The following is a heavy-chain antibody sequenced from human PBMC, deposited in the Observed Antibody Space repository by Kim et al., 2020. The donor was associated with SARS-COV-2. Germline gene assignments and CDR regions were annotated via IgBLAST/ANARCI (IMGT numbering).Heavy chain of an antibody. D-gene: IGHD2-2*01. CDR1: GGSISSSNW. Sequence: SETLSLTCAVSGGSISSSNWWSWVRQPPGKGLEWIGEIYHSGSTNYNPSLKSRVTISVDKSKNQFSLKLSSVTAADTAVYYCARGIVIVPAVAGVWFDPWGQGTLVTVSS. CDR3: ARGIVIVPAVAGVWFDP. CDR2: IYHSGST. V-gene: IGHV4-4*02. J-gene: IGHJ5*02.